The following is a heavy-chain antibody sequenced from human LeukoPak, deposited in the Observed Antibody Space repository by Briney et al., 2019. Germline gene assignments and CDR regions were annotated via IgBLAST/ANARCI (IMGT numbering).Heavy chain of an antibody. J-gene: IGHJ5*02. Sequence: PSETLSLTCTVSGCSISNGYYWGWIRQPPGKGLEWIGSLYHSGSIYYNPSLKSRVTISVDTSKNQLSLKLSSVTAADTAVYYCARKSLNMVRGVINWFDPWGQGTLVTVSS. CDR2: LYHSGSI. CDR1: GCSISNGYY. CDR3: ARKSLNMVRGVINWFDP. V-gene: IGHV4-38-2*02. D-gene: IGHD3-10*01.